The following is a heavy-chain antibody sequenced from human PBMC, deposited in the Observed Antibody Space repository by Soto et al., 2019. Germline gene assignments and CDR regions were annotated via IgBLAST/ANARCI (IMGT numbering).Heavy chain of an antibody. CDR2: IHNSVST. Sequence: SETLSLTCTVSGGSISSGDYYWSWIRQPPGKGLEWIAYIHNSVSTHYNPSLKSRVTISVDTSKNQFSLKLSSVTAADTAVYYCARSRSSGSYLFDYWGQGILVTVSS. CDR3: ARSRSSGSYLFDY. V-gene: IGHV4-30-4*01. J-gene: IGHJ4*02. CDR1: GGSISSGDYY. D-gene: IGHD1-26*01.